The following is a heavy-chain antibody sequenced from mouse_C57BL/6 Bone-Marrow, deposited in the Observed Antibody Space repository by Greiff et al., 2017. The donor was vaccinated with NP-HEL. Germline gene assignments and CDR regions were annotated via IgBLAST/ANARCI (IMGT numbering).Heavy chain of an antibody. Sequence: QVQLQQPGAELVKPGASVKLSCKASGYTFTSYWMHWVKQRPGRGLEWIGRIDPNRGGTKYNEKFKSKATLTVDKPSSTAYMQLSSLTSEDSAVYYCARSYYYYGSSPYAMDYWGQGTSVTVSS. CDR3: ARSYYYYGSSPYAMDY. CDR1: GYTFTSYW. D-gene: IGHD1-1*01. V-gene: IGHV1-72*01. J-gene: IGHJ4*01. CDR2: IDPNRGGT.